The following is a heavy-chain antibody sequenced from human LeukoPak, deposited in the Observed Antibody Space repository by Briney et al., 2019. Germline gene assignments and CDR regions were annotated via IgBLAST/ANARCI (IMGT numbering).Heavy chain of an antibody. V-gene: IGHV3-23*01. Sequence: GGSLRLSCAASGFTFTSYAMSWVRQGPGKGREWGSIISDSAGSTYYADSVKGRFTISRDNSKNTLHLQMNNLRAEDTAVYYCAKHYYGSGSYVDYWGQGTLVTVSS. D-gene: IGHD3-10*01. CDR3: AKHYYGSGSYVDY. CDR2: ISDSAGST. CDR1: GFTFTSYA. J-gene: IGHJ4*02.